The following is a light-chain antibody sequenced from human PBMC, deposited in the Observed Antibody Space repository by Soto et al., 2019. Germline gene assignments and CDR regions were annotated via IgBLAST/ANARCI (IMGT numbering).Light chain of an antibody. J-gene: IGKJ4*01. CDR3: QQFNSYPLT. V-gene: IGKV1-13*02. Sequence: IQLTQSPSSLSASVGDKVTISCRASQAINSALAWCQQRPAKAPMVLIYDASILESGVPSRFSGSGSGTDFTLTISSLQPEDFATYYCQQFNSYPLTFGGGTKVEIE. CDR1: QAINSA. CDR2: DAS.